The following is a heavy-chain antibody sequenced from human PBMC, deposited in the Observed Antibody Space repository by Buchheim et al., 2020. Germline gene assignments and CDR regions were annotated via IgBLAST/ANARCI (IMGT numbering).Heavy chain of an antibody. V-gene: IGHV4-59*01. CDR3: ARFPVQRKPY. CDR1: GASMNDYY. J-gene: IGHJ4*02. CDR2: IYYSGST. Sequence: QVLLQESGPGLVKPSETLSLTCNVSGASMNDYYWSWIRQPPGKGLEWLGYIYYSGSTNYNPSLNSRVTISIDTSKKQFSLRLTSVTAADTAVYYCARFPVQRKPYWGQGIL. D-gene: IGHD5-24*01.